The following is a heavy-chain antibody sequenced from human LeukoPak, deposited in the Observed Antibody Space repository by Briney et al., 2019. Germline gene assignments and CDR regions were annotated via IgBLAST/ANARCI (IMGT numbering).Heavy chain of an antibody. Sequence: SETLSLTCTVSSGSITSSVYYCSWIRQPPGKGLEWIAGINYSGVTPYNPSLKSRVTISVDTSKNHFSLNLSSVTAADTAVYYCAIYSSSSGRIDPWGQGTLVTVSS. D-gene: IGHD2-15*01. CDR2: INYSGVT. J-gene: IGHJ5*02. V-gene: IGHV4-39*02. CDR3: AIYSSSSGRIDP. CDR1: SGSITSSVYY.